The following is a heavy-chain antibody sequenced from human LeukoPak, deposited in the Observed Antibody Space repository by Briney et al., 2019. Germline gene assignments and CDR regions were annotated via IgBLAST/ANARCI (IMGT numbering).Heavy chain of an antibody. D-gene: IGHD1-26*01. J-gene: IGHJ4*02. CDR2: ISYDGSNK. CDR1: GLTFSSYA. CDR3: ARGTDLVGATTDLDY. V-gene: IGHV3-30-3*01. Sequence: GGSLRLSCAASGLTFSSYAMHWVRQAPGKGLEWVAVISYDGSNKYYADSVKGRFTISRDNSKNTLYLQMNSLRAEDTAVYYCARGTDLVGATTDLDYWGQGTLVTVSS.